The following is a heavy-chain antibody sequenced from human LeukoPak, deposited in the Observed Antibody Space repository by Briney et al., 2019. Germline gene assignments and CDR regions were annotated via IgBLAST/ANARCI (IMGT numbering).Heavy chain of an antibody. D-gene: IGHD1-26*01. CDR3: ARVEGGSLFSPIDY. J-gene: IGHJ4*02. CDR2: MNPNSGNT. V-gene: IGHV1-8*01. Sequence: ASVKVSCKASGYTFTSYDINWVRQATGQGLEWMGWMNPNSGNTGYAQKFQGRVTMTRNTSISTAYMELSSLRSEDTAVYYCARVEGGSLFSPIDYWGQGTLVTVSS. CDR1: GYTFTSYD.